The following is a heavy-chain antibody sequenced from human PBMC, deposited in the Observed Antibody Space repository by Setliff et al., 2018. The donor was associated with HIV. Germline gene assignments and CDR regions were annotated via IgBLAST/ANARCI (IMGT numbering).Heavy chain of an antibody. J-gene: IGHJ3*01. CDR1: GDSSSNDY. CDR3: ARWESAQKAFNP. V-gene: IGHV4-4*08. D-gene: IGHD1-26*01. Sequence: SETLSLTCTVSGDSSSNDYWTWVRQPPGKGLEWIGNIHTSGTTKYNPSLNSRVTISVDMSKNQFSLKLNSLSAADTAVYYCARWESAQKAFNPWGHGTMVTVSS. CDR2: IHTSGTT.